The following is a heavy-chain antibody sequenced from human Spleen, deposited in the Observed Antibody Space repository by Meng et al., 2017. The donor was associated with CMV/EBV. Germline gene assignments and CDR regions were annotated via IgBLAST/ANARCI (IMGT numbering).Heavy chain of an antibody. V-gene: IGHV3-21*01. Sequence: GGSLRLSCAASGFTFSSFKINWVRQAPGKGLEWVASISSTSAYIYYGESVEGRFIISRDNAKNLLYLTMSNLAAEDTAVYYCATGATLDYWGQGTLVTVSS. CDR1: GFTFSSFK. CDR2: ISSTSAYI. D-gene: IGHD3-10*01. J-gene: IGHJ4*02. CDR3: ATGATLDY.